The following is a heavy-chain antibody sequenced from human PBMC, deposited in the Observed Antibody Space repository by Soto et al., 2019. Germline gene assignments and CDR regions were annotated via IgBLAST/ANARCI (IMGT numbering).Heavy chain of an antibody. Sequence: SETLSLTCAVYGGSFSGYYWSWIRQPPGKGLEWIGEINHSGSTNYNPSLKSRVTISVDTSKNQFFLKLSSVTAADTAVYYCARVRSSSSRLDYWGQGTLVTVSS. J-gene: IGHJ4*02. CDR3: ARVRSSSSRLDY. CDR2: INHSGST. CDR1: GGSFSGYY. D-gene: IGHD6-13*01. V-gene: IGHV4-34*01.